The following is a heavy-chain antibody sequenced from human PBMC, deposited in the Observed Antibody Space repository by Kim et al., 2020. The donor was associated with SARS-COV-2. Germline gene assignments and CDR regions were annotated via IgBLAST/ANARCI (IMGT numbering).Heavy chain of an antibody. J-gene: IGHJ4*02. D-gene: IGHD2-15*01. CDR2: INHSGST. CDR1: GGSFSGYY. CDR3: ARGDFDSGGSCYHY. Sequence: SETLSLTCAVYGGSFSGYYWSWIRQPPGKGLEWIGEINHSGSTNYNPSLKSRVTISVDTSKNQFSLKLSSVTAADTAVYYCARGDFDSGGSCYHYWGQGT. V-gene: IGHV4-34*01.